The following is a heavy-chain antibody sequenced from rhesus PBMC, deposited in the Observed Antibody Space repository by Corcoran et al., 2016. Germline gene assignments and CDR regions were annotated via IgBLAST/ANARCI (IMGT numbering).Heavy chain of an antibody. CDR1: GYSFTSYW. CDR2: IHPSDSNT. V-gene: IGHV5-2*01. Sequence: EVQLVQSGAEVKRPGESLKISCKTSGYSFTSYWISWVRQMPGKGLEWMGAIHPSDSNTRSTPSFPGPVTISADKSISTTYRQWSSLKASDSATYYCAKGGYSSGWFFDYWGQGVLVTVSS. J-gene: IGHJ4*01. D-gene: IGHD6-31*01. CDR3: AKGGYSSGWFFDY.